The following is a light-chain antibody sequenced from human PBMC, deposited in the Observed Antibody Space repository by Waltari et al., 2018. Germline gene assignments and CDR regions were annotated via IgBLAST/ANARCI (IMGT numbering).Light chain of an antibody. CDR1: QSVTSTY. Sequence: EIVLTQSPGTLSLSPGERATLSCRASQSVTSTYLAWYQQKPGRSPRLLIYGASSRATGVPDGFSGGGSATDFTLTITRLEPEDFAVYYCQQYSQSPITFGQGTRLDNK. CDR2: GAS. CDR3: QQYSQSPIT. V-gene: IGKV3-20*01. J-gene: IGKJ5*01.